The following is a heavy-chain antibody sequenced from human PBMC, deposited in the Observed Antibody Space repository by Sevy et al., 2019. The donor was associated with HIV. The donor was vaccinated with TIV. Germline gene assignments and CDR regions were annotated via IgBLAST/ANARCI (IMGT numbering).Heavy chain of an antibody. D-gene: IGHD3-10*02. V-gene: IGHV4-30-2*01. Sequence: SETLSLTCAVSGGSISSGGYSWCWIRQPPGKGLEWIGYIYHSGSTYYNPSLKSRVTISVDRSKNQFSLKLSSVTAADTAVYYCARVSSGSYYRWFDPWGQRTLVTVSS. J-gene: IGHJ5*02. CDR2: IYHSGST. CDR3: ARVSSGSYYRWFDP. CDR1: GGSISSGGYS.